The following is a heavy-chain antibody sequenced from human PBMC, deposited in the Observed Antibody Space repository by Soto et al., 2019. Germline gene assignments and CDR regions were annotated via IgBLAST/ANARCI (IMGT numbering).Heavy chain of an antibody. CDR2: ISSSSSTM. V-gene: IGHV3-48*02. D-gene: IGHD3-3*01. Sequence: EVQLVESGGGLVQPGGSLRLSCAASGFTFSRYSMNWVRQAPGKGLEGVSYISSSSSTMYYADSVKGRFTISRDNAKNSLYLQMNSLRDEDTAVYYCARGGRDDFWSGYFYYYYYGMDVWGQGTTVTVSS. J-gene: IGHJ6*02. CDR1: GFTFSRYS. CDR3: ARGGRDDFWSGYFYYYYYGMDV.